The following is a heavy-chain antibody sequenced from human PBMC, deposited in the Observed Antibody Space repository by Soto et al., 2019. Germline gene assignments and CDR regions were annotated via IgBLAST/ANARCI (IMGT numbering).Heavy chain of an antibody. V-gene: IGHV2-5*01. Sequence: QITLKESGPTLVKPTQPLTLTCTFSGFSLSTSGVGVGWIRQPPGKALEWLALIYWNDGKRYSPSLKSRLTTTKDTSKNQVVLTMTNMDPVDTATYYCAHGMVRGVAFDPWGQGTLVTVSS. D-gene: IGHD3-10*01. CDR2: IYWNDGK. CDR3: AHGMVRGVAFDP. CDR1: GFSLSTSGVG. J-gene: IGHJ5*02.